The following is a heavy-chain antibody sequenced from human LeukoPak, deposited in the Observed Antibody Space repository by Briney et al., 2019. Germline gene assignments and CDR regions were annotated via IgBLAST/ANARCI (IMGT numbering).Heavy chain of an antibody. Sequence: GRSLRLSCAASGFTFSSYEMNWVRQAPGKGLEWVSYISSSGSTIYYADSVKGRFTISRDNAKNSLYLQMNSLRAEDTAVYYCVRFLATVTTPYFDYWGQGTLVTVSS. CDR3: VRFLATVTTPYFDY. CDR2: ISSSGSTI. V-gene: IGHV3-48*03. CDR1: GFTFSSYE. J-gene: IGHJ4*02. D-gene: IGHD4-17*01.